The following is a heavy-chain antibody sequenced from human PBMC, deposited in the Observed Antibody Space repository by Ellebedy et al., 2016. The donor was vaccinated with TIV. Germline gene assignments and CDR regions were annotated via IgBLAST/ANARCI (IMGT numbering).Heavy chain of an antibody. CDR3: ARVTIFGRYFDL. CDR2: ISYDGSNK. D-gene: IGHD3-3*01. V-gene: IGHV3-30-3*01. CDR1: GFTFSSYA. Sequence: GGSLRLSXAASGFTFSSYAMHWVRQAPGKGLEWVAVISYDGSNKYYADSVKGRFTISRDNSKNTLYLQMNSLRAGDTAVYYCARVTIFGRYFDLWGRGTLVTVSS. J-gene: IGHJ2*01.